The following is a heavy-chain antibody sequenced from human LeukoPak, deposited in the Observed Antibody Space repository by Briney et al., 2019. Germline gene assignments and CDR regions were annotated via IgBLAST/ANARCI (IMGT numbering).Heavy chain of an antibody. CDR2: ICYSGST. J-gene: IGHJ6*03. CDR3: ARQDFYYYYMDV. D-gene: IGHD3-3*01. V-gene: IGHV4-59*08. Sequence: SETLSLTCTVSGGSTSHYSWSWIRQPPGKGLEWIGYICYSGSTDYNSALKSRVTITLDPYKNQFSLKLTSVTAADTAVYYCARQDFYYYYMDVWGKGTTVTVSS. CDR1: GGSTSHYS.